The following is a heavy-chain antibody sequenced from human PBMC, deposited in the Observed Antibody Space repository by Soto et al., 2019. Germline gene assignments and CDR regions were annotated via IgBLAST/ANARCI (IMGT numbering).Heavy chain of an antibody. CDR1: GFTFSSYS. V-gene: IGHV3-48*02. CDR2: ISSSSSTI. D-gene: IGHD1-26*01. CDR3: AREGGNLNWFDP. J-gene: IGHJ5*02. Sequence: EVQLVESGGGLVQPGGSLRLSCAASGFTFSSYSMNWVRQATGKGPEWGSYISSSSSTIYYADSVKGRLTISRDNAKNSLYLQMNSLRDEDTAVYYCAREGGNLNWFDPWGQGTLVTVSS.